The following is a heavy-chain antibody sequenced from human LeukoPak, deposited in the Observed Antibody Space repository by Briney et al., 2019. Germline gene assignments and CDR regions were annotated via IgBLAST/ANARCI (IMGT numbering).Heavy chain of an antibody. V-gene: IGHV4-59*01. CDR1: GGSISSYY. CDR3: ARGVEMATSFDY. Sequence: PSETLSLTCTVSGGSISSYYWSWIRQPPGKGLGWIGYIYYSGSTNYNPSLKSRVTISVDTSKNQFSLKLSSVTAADTAVYYCARGVEMATSFDYWGQGTLVTVSS. D-gene: IGHD5-24*01. CDR2: IYYSGST. J-gene: IGHJ4*02.